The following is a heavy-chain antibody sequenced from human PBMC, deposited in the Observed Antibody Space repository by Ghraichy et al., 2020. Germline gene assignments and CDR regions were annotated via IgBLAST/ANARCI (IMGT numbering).Heavy chain of an antibody. Sequence: GESLNISCAASGFTFSSYAMHWVRQAPGKGLEWVAVISYDGSNKYYADSVKGRFTISRDNSKNTLYLQMNSLSAEDTAVYYCARDRFKRWLQNFPAYWGQGTLVTVSS. D-gene: IGHD5-24*01. CDR1: GFTFSSYA. CDR3: ARDRFKRWLQNFPAY. J-gene: IGHJ4*02. V-gene: IGHV3-30-3*01. CDR2: ISYDGSNK.